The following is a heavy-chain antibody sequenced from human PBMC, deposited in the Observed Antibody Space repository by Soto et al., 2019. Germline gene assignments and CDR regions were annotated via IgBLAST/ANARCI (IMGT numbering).Heavy chain of an antibody. V-gene: IGHV4-59*08. D-gene: IGHD2-15*01. J-gene: IGHJ5*02. CDR3: ARVIVVVAALITYWSDP. Sequence: SETLSLTCTVSGGSISSYYWSWIRQPPGKGLEWIGYIYYSGSTNYNPSLKSRVTISVDTSKNQFSLKLSSVTAADTAVYYCARVIVVVAALITYWSDPCDQGTLLTVAS. CDR2: IYYSGST. CDR1: GGSISSYY.